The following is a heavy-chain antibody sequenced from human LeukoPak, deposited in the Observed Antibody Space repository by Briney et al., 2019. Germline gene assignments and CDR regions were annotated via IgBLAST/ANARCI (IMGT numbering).Heavy chain of an antibody. CDR3: ARVRAAAGNSYYYYMDV. CDR1: GYTFTSYG. J-gene: IGHJ6*03. CDR2: ISAYNGNT. Sequence: GASVKVSCKASGYTFTSYGISWVRQAPGQGLEWMGWISAYNGNTNYAQKLQGRVTMTTDTSTSTAYMELRSLRSDDTAVYYCARVRAAAGNSYYYYMDVWGKGTTVTVSS. V-gene: IGHV1-18*01. D-gene: IGHD6-13*01.